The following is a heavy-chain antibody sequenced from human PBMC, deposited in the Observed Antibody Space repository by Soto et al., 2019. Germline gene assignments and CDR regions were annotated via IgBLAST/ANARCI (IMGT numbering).Heavy chain of an antibody. D-gene: IGHD2-2*01. CDR3: ARLYGYCIRNSCHGHYAMDV. Sequence: SETLSLTCTVSGGSISSYYWSWIRQPPGKGLEWIGYIYYSGSTNSTPSLNSRVTVSVDTSKNQFSLKVTSVTAADTAVYYCARLYGYCIRNSCHGHYAMDVWGQGTTVTVSS. CDR1: GGSISSYY. V-gene: IGHV4-59*08. J-gene: IGHJ6*02. CDR2: IYYSGST.